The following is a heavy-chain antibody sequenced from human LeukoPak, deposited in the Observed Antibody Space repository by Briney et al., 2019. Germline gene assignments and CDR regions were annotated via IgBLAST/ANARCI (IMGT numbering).Heavy chain of an antibody. J-gene: IGHJ4*02. D-gene: IGHD5-12*01. CDR2: IYHSGGT. Sequence: SETLSLTCAVSGYSISSGYYWGWIRQPPGKGLEWIGSIYHSGGTYYNPSLKSRVTISVDTSKNQFSLKLSSVTAADTAVYYCASGYDLSYFDYWGQGTLVTVSS. V-gene: IGHV4-38-2*01. CDR3: ASGYDLSYFDY. CDR1: GYSISSGYY.